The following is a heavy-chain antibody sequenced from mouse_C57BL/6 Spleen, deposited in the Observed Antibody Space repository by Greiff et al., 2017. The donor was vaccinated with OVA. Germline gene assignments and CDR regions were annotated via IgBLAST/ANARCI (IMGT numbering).Heavy chain of an antibody. J-gene: IGHJ3*01. CDR1: GYTFTTYP. CDR3: AMVYSGSPFAY. D-gene: IGHD1-1*01. Sequence: QVQLQQSGAELVKPGASVKMSCKASGYTFTTYPIEWMKQNHGKSLEWIGNFHPYNDDTKYNEKFKGKATLTVEKSSSTVYLALSRLTSDDSSVSYFAMVYSGSPFAYWGQGTLVTVSA. V-gene: IGHV1-47*01. CDR2: FHPYNDDT.